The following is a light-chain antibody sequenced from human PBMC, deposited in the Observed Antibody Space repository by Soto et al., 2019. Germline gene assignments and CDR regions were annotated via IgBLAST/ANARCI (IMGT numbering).Light chain of an antibody. CDR1: QNVRSY. J-gene: IGKJ4*01. Sequence: EIVLTQSPATLSLSPGERATLSCRASQNVRSYLAWYQQKPGQAPRLLIYDTSNRATGIPARFSGSGSGTDFTLTISSLETEDFAVYYCQQRSSWPLTFGGGTKVEIK. CDR3: QQRSSWPLT. V-gene: IGKV3-11*01. CDR2: DTS.